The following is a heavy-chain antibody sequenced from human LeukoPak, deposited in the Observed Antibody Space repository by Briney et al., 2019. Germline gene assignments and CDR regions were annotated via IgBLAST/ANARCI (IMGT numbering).Heavy chain of an antibody. CDR1: GFSVSSYG. CDR2: MRHDGSNI. J-gene: IGHJ4*02. D-gene: IGHD6-19*01. Sequence: GGSLRLSCAASGFSVSSYGMHWVRQAPGKGLEWVAFMRHDGSNIYYADSVKGRFTISRDNSKNTLYVQMNSLRPEDTAVYYCAKSAPGVSGWYAFDFWGQGTLVTVSS. V-gene: IGHV3-30*02. CDR3: AKSAPGVSGWYAFDF.